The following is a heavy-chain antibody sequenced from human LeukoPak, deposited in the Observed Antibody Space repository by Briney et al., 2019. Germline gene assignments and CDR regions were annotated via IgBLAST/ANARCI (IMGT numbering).Heavy chain of an antibody. CDR3: AKDIGQSGYSSSWYYYYGMDV. CDR2: ISWNSRSI. J-gene: IGHJ6*02. D-gene: IGHD6-13*01. CDR1: GFTFDDYA. V-gene: IGHV3-9*01. Sequence: GGSLRLSCAASGFTFDDYAMHWVRQAPGKGLEWVSGISWNSRSIGYADSVKGRFTISRDNAKNSLYLQMNSLRAEDTALYYCAKDIGQSGYSSSWYYYYGMDVWGQGTTVTVSS.